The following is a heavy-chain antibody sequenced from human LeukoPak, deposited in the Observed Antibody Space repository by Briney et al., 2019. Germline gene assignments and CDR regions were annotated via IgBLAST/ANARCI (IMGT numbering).Heavy chain of an antibody. CDR3: ARDTSDSWYDIFGDY. CDR2: ISGNTGNT. D-gene: IGHD6-13*01. Sequence: ASVKVSCKASGYSFIGYGISWVRQAPAQGLEWMGWISGNTGNTDYSEKFQGRVTMTKDTSTSTAYLELRGLRSDDTAMYYCARDTSDSWYDIFGDYWGQGTLVTVSS. CDR1: GYSFIGYG. V-gene: IGHV1-18*01. J-gene: IGHJ4*02.